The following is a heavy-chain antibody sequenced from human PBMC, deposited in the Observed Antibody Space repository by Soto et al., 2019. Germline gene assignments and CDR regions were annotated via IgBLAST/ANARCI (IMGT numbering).Heavy chain of an antibody. D-gene: IGHD5-12*01. CDR3: ASLSPGEMATIYFDY. V-gene: IGHV1-69*12. Sequence: QVQLVQSGAEVKKPGSSVKVSCKASGGTFSSYAMSWVRQAPGQGLEWMGGIIPIFGTANYAQKFQGRVTITADESTSTAYMELSSLRSEDTAVYYCASLSPGEMATIYFDYWGQGTLVTVSS. CDR1: GGTFSSYA. J-gene: IGHJ4*02. CDR2: IIPIFGTA.